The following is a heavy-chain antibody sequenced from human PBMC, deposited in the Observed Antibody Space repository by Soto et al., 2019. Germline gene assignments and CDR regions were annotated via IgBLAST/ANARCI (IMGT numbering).Heavy chain of an antibody. J-gene: IGHJ3*02. V-gene: IGHV2-5*02. D-gene: IGHD5-18*01. Sequence: QITLKESGPTLVKPTETLTLTCTFSGFSLSARGEGVGWIRQPPGKALEWLAIIYWDDDKRYSPSLRTTFTITKETSKNQVVPTMTNLDPVDTATYFWAHTPFNSAWHDSYDIWGPGTMVTVSS. CDR2: IYWDDDK. CDR1: GFSLSARGEG. CDR3: AHTPFNSAWHDSYDI.